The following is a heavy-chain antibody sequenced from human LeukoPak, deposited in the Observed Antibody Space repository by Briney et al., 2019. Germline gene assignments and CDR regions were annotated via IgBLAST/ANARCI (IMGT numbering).Heavy chain of an antibody. CDR1: GFTLSSYW. V-gene: IGHV3-7*01. Sequence: GGSLRLSCAASGFTLSSYWMSWVRQAPGKGLEWVANIKQDGSEKYYVDSVKGRFTISRDNAKNSLYLQMNSLRAEDTAVYYCANDPIRDYWGQGTLVTVSS. J-gene: IGHJ4*02. CDR3: ANDPIRDY. D-gene: IGHD3-3*01. CDR2: IKQDGSEK.